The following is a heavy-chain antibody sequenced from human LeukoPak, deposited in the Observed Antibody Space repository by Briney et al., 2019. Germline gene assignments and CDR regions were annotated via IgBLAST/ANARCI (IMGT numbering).Heavy chain of an antibody. J-gene: IGHJ4*02. Sequence: GGSLRLSCVASGFTVSSYYVSWVRQAPGKGLEWVSVIYSGGGTYYADSVEGRFTVSRDNPKNTLYLEMKSLRADDTAVYYCARDLHPRLTGYFDYWGQGTVVTVSS. D-gene: IGHD3-16*01. CDR2: IYSGGGT. CDR1: GFTVSSYY. CDR3: ARDLHPRLTGYFDY. V-gene: IGHV3-53*01.